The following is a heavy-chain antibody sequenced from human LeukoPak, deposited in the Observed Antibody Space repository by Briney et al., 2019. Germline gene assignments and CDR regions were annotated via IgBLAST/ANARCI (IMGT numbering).Heavy chain of an antibody. J-gene: IGHJ4*02. Sequence: GGSLRLSRAASGFTFSSYAMHWVRQAPGKGLEWVAVISYDGSNKYYADSVKGRFTISRDNSKNTLYLQMNSLRAEDTAVYYCALTWGYSNYALGYWGQGTLVTVSS. CDR1: GFTFSSYA. CDR3: ALTWGYSNYALGY. D-gene: IGHD4-11*01. V-gene: IGHV3-30-3*01. CDR2: ISYDGSNK.